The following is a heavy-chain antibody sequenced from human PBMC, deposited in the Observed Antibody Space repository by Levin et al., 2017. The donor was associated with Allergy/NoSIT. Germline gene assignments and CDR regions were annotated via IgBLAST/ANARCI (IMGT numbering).Heavy chain of an antibody. D-gene: IGHD3-22*01. CDR3: AKDLDYYDSSGSGAGAFDI. Sequence: GESLKISCAASGFTFSSYAMSWVRQAPGKGLEWVSAISGSGGSTYYADSVKGRFTISRDNSKNTRYLQMNSLRAEDTAVYYCAKDLDYYDSSGSGAGAFDIWGQGTMVTVSS. CDR2: ISGSGGST. V-gene: IGHV3-23*01. J-gene: IGHJ3*02. CDR1: GFTFSSYA.